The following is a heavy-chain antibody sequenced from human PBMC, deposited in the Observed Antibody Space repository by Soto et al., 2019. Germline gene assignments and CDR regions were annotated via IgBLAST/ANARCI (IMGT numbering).Heavy chain of an antibody. D-gene: IGHD6-19*01. Sequence: TGGSLRLSCAASGFTFVDYAMHWVRQAPGKGLEWVSGISWNSGSIGYADSVKGRFTISRDNAKNSLYLQMNSLRAEDTALYYCAKAGGAVAGPVDYWGQGTLVTVSS. V-gene: IGHV3-9*01. CDR1: GFTFVDYA. CDR2: ISWNSGSI. CDR3: AKAGGAVAGPVDY. J-gene: IGHJ4*02.